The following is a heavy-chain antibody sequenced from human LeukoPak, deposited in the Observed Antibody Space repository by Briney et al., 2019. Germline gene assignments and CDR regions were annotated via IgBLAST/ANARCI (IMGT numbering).Heavy chain of an antibody. CDR2: IYYSGST. CDR1: GGSISSSSYY. Sequence: SETLSLTCTVSGGSISSSSYYWGWNRQPPGKGLEWIGSIYYSGSTYYNPSLKSRVTISVDTSKNQFSLKLSSVTAADTAVYYCAPIAAAGTEYWFDPWGQGTLVTVSS. J-gene: IGHJ5*02. CDR3: APIAAAGTEYWFDP. V-gene: IGHV4-39*01. D-gene: IGHD6-13*01.